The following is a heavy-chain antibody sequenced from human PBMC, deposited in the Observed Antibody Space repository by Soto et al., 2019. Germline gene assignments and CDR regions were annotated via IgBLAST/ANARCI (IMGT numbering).Heavy chain of an antibody. Sequence: SETLSLTCTVSGASITSADYSWNWIRQPPGKGLEWIGYIYHTGTTYYNPSLQSRVTISVDTSMNQFSLKLRSVTAADTAVYYCVREGLTMYGVLTPSFAPRGQGTLVIVSS. D-gene: IGHD3-3*01. V-gene: IGHV4-30-4*01. J-gene: IGHJ5*02. CDR1: GASITSADYS. CDR2: IYHTGTT. CDR3: VREGLTMYGVLTPSFAP.